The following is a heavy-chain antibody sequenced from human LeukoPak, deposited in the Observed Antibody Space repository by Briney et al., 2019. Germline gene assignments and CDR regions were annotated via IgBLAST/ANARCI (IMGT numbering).Heavy chain of an antibody. J-gene: IGHJ4*02. V-gene: IGHV3-21*01. D-gene: IGHD3-3*01. CDR3: ARVSDFWSGYGY. CDR2: ISSSSYI. Sequence: PGGSLRLSCAASGFTFSSYSMNWVRQAPGKGLEWVSSISSSSYIYYADSVKGRFTISRDNAKNSLYLQMNSLRVEDTAVYYCARVSDFWSGYGYWGQGTLVTVSS. CDR1: GFTFSSYS.